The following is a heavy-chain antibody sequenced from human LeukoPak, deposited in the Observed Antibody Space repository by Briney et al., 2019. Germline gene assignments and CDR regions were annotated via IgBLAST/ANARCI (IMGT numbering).Heavy chain of an antibody. Sequence: SETLSLTCTVSGGSISSYYWSWIRQPPGKGLEWIGYIYYSGSTNYNPSLKSRVAISVDTSKNQFSLKLSSVTAADTAVYYCARDLRGGLDAFDIWGQGTMVTVSS. CDR2: IYYSGST. J-gene: IGHJ3*02. CDR3: ARDLRGGLDAFDI. CDR1: GGSISSYY. V-gene: IGHV4-59*01. D-gene: IGHD2-15*01.